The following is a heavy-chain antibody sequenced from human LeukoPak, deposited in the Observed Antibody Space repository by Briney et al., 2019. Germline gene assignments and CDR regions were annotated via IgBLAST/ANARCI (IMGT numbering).Heavy chain of an antibody. CDR2: INSDGSST. CDR3: ASYGDYDYFDY. CDR1: GFTFSSYW. V-gene: IGHV3-74*01. D-gene: IGHD4-17*01. J-gene: IGHJ4*02. Sequence: PGGSLRLXCAASGFTFSSYWMHWGRQAPGKGLVWVSRINSDGSSTSYADSVKGRFTISRDNAKNTLYLQMNSLRAEDTAVYYCASYGDYDYFDYWGQGTLVTVSS.